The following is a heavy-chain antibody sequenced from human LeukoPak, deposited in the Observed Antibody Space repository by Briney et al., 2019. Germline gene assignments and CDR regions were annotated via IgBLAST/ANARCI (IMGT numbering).Heavy chain of an antibody. V-gene: IGHV3-74*01. CDR1: GFTFSSYW. CDR3: ARKAAGLTFDY. J-gene: IGHJ4*02. CDR2: INSDGSST. Sequence: GGSLRLSCAASGFTFSSYWMHWVRQAPGKGLVWVSRINSDGSSTNYADSVKGRLTISRGNAENTLYLQMNRLRAEDTAVYYCARKAAGLTFDYWGQGTLVTVSS. D-gene: IGHD6-13*01.